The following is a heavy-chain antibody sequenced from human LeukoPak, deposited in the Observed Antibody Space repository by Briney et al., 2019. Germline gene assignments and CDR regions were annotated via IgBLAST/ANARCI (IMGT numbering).Heavy chain of an antibody. CDR3: ASSHMDV. CDR1: GGSFSGYY. Sequence: SETLSLTCAVYGGSFSGYYWSWIRQPPGKGLEWIGEINHSGSTNYNPSLKSRVTISVDTSKNQFSLKLSSVTAADTAVYYCASSHMDVWGQGTTVTVSS. J-gene: IGHJ6*02. V-gene: IGHV4-34*01. CDR2: INHSGST.